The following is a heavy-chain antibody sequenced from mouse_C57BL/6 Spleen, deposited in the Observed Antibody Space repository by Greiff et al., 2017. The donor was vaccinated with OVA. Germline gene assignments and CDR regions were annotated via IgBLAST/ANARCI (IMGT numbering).Heavy chain of an antibody. CDR3: ARGYRGAMDY. Sequence: EVMLVESGGGLVKPGGSLKLSCAASGFTFSDYGMHWVRQAPEKGLEWVAYISRGSGTIYYAATVKGRFTISRDNAKNTLFLQMTSLRSEDTAMYYCARGYRGAMDYWGQGTSVTVSS. CDR1: GFTFSDYG. CDR2: ISRGSGTI. J-gene: IGHJ4*01. V-gene: IGHV5-17*01. D-gene: IGHD2-14*01.